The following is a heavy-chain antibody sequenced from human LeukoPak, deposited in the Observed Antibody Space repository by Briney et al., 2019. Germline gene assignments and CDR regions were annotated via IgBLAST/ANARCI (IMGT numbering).Heavy chain of an antibody. J-gene: IGHJ2*01. CDR3: ARDGYFDL. CDR1: GYTFTSYG. V-gene: IGHV1-18*01. Sequence: GASVKVSCKASGYTFTSYGIGWVRQAPGQGLEWMGRNSVHNGNTNYAQKLQDRVTMTTDTSTSTAYMELRSLRSDDTAVYYCARDGYFDLWGRGTLVTVSS. CDR2: NSVHNGNT.